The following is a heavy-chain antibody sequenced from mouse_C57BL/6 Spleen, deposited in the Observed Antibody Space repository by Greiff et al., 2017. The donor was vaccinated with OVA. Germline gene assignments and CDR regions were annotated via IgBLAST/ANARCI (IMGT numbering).Heavy chain of an antibody. CDR1: GFTFSDYG. J-gene: IGHJ4*01. V-gene: IGHV5-15*01. CDR3: ARKGAQGAMDY. Sequence: EVKLMESGGGLVQPGGSLKLSCAASGFTFSDYGMAWVRQAPRKGPEWVAFISNLAYSIYYADTVTGRFTISRENAKNTLYLEMSSLRSEDTAMYYCARKGAQGAMDYWGQGTSVTVSS. D-gene: IGHD3-2*02. CDR2: ISNLAYSI.